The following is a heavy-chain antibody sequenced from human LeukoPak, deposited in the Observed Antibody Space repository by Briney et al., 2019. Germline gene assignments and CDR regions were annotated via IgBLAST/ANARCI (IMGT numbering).Heavy chain of an antibody. D-gene: IGHD4-23*01. CDR1: GFTFDDYA. CDR3: AKDFDNSFSLDY. V-gene: IGHV3-43*02. Sequence: GGSLRLSCAASGFTFDDYAMHWVRQAPGKGLEWVSLISGDGGSTYYADSVKGRFTIFRDNSKNSLYLQMNSLRTEDTALYYCAKDFDNSFSLDYWGQGTLVTVSS. CDR2: ISGDGGST. J-gene: IGHJ4*02.